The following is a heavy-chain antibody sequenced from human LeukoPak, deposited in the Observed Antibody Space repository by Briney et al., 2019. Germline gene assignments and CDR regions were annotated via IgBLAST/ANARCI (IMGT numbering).Heavy chain of an antibody. D-gene: IGHD4-23*01. CDR2: IYYSGST. V-gene: IGHV4-39*01. CDR3: ARQPEDGGNSDY. J-gene: IGHJ4*02. CDR1: GGSISSSSYY. Sequence: PSETLSLTCTVSGGSISSSSYYWGWIRQPPGKGLEWIGSIYYSGSTYYNPSLKSRATISVDTSKNQFSLKLSSVTAADTAVYYCARQPEDGGNSDYWGQGTLVTVSS.